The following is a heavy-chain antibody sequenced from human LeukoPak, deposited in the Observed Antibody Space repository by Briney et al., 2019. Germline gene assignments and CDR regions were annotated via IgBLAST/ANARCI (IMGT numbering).Heavy chain of an antibody. CDR1: GFTFSSYG. D-gene: IGHD5-18*01. CDR3: AKDYRGGYSYATCRH. J-gene: IGHJ4*02. Sequence: GRSLRLSCAASGFTFSSYGMHWVRQAPGKGLEWVAVISYDGSNKYYADSVKGRFTISRDNSKNTLYLQMNSLRAEDTAVYYCAKDYRGGYSYATCRHWGQGTLVTVSS. CDR2: ISYDGSNK. V-gene: IGHV3-30*18.